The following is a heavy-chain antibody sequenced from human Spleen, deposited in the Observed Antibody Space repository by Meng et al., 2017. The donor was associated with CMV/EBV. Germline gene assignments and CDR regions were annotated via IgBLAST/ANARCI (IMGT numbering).Heavy chain of an antibody. CDR1: GSTFTSYD. V-gene: IGHV1-8*01. J-gene: IGHJ4*02. CDR3: VRDISGFYEMDY. Sequence: SCKASGSTFTSYDINWVRQAPGQGLEWMGWMNPNSGNTGYAQKFQGRITMTRNTSTSTVYMELSSPRSEYTAVYYCVRDISGFYEMDYWGQGTLVTVSS. CDR2: MNPNSGNT. D-gene: IGHD3-22*01.